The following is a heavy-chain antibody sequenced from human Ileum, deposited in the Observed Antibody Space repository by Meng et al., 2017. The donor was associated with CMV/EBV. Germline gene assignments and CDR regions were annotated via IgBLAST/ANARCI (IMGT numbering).Heavy chain of an antibody. CDR1: HWCVSRFY. CDR3: ARGATTMAQFFDY. Sequence: LLQWGGEVLSHSSDLSPPVFVHHWCVSRFYCGSFRQPPGRRLVWSVEINHNRGTNNNTSLESRATISVDPTQNNHSLQLISLTAADSTVHYCARGATTMAQFFDYWGQGTLVTASS. V-gene: IGHV4-34*04. J-gene: IGHJ4*02. D-gene: IGHD4-11*01. CDR2: INHNRGT.